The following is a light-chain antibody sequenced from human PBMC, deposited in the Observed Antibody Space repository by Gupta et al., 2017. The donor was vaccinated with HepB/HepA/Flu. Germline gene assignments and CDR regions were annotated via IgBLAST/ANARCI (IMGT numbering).Light chain of an antibody. V-gene: IGLV3-1*01. CDR2: KAS. CDR3: HTWDSDSWL. CDR1: NLGKKY. J-gene: IGLJ3*02. Sequence: SYELIHSPSVSVSPGQTATITCSGDNLGKKYTSRYQYTPGQSPYLIIYKASRRPSDIPGRFSGSTSGNTATLTITGAHGMDEADYYCHTWDSDSWLFGGGTRLTVL.